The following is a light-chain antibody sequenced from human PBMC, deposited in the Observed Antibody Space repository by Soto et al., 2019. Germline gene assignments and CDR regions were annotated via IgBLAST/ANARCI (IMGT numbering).Light chain of an antibody. CDR3: GTWDSNLRVV. J-gene: IGLJ2*01. CDR1: SSNIGNNY. V-gene: IGLV1-51*01. Sequence: QSVLTQPPSVSAAPGQKVTISCSGSSSNIGNNYVSWYQQFPGTAPKLLNYDNSKRPSGIPDRFSGSRSGTSATLGITGLQTGDEADYYCGTWDSNLRVVFGGGTKLTVL. CDR2: DNS.